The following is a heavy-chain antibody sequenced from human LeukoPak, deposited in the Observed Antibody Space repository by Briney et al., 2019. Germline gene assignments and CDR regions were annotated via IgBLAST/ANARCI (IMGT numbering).Heavy chain of an antibody. Sequence: SETLSLTCTVSGGSITSSSFYWGWIRQPPGKGLESIGSIYYAGSTFYNPSLKSRVTISVDTSKNQFSLKLSSVTAADTAVYYCARDFKYCSGGNCYLDWFDPWGQGTLVTVSS. V-gene: IGHV4-39*07. D-gene: IGHD2-15*01. CDR3: ARDFKYCSGGNCYLDWFDP. CDR1: GGSITSSSFY. J-gene: IGHJ5*02. CDR2: IYYAGST.